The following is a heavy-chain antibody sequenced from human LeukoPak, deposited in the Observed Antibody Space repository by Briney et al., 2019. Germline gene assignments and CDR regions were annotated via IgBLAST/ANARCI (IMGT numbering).Heavy chain of an antibody. D-gene: IGHD2-2*01. V-gene: IGHV1-18*01. CDR2: ISAYNGNT. J-gene: IGHJ5*02. Sequence: GASVKVPCKASGYTFTSYGISWVRQAPGQGLEWMGWISAYNGNTNYAQKLQGRVTMTTDTSTSTAYMELRSLRSDDTAVYYCARGPYQLLYNWFDPWGQGTLVTVSS. CDR3: ARGPYQLLYNWFDP. CDR1: GYTFTSYG.